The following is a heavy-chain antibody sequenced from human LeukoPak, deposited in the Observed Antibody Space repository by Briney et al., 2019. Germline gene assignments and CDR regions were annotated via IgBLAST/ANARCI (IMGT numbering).Heavy chain of an antibody. CDR3: ATIPRDYGNYYYYYMDV. CDR1: GGSISSYY. Sequence: ASETLSLTCTVSGGSISSYYWSWIRQPPGKGLEWIGFIYYRGSTNYNPSLKSRLTISEDTSKNQLSLKLSSVTAADTVVYYCATIPRDYGNYYYYYMDVWGKGTTVTVSS. D-gene: IGHD4-17*01. V-gene: IGHV4-59*03. CDR2: IYYRGST. J-gene: IGHJ6*03.